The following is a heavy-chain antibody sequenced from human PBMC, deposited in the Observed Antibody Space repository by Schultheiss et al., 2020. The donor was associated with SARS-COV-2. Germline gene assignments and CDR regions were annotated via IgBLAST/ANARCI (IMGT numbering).Heavy chain of an antibody. CDR2: MHHSGST. J-gene: IGHJ6*02. D-gene: IGHD3-3*01. CDR1: GGSISSRGYY. V-gene: IGHV4-39*01. CDR3: ARISGDYYYAMDV. Sequence: SETLSLTCTVSGGSISSRGYYWGWIRQPPGKGLEWIGSMHHSGSTYYNPSLKSRVTIFGDTSKNQLALRLSSVTAADTAVYYCARISGDYYYAMDVWGQGTTVTVSS.